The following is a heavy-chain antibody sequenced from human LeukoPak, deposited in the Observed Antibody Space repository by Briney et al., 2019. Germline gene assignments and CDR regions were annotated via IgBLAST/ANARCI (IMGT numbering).Heavy chain of an antibody. V-gene: IGHV3-43*02. Sequence: GGSLRLSSAASGFTFDDYAMHWVRQAPGKGLEWVSLISGDGGSTYYADSVKGRFTISRDNSKNSLYLQMNSLRTEDTALYYCASNYYYGMDVWGQGTTVTVSS. CDR3: ASNYYYGMDV. D-gene: IGHD2-2*01. CDR2: ISGDGGST. CDR1: GFTFDDYA. J-gene: IGHJ6*02.